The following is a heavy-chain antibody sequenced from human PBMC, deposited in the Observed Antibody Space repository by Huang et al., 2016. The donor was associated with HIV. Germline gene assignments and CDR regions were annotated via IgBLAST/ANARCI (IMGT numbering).Heavy chain of an antibody. CDR2: INPMFGTP. V-gene: IGHV1-69*13. CDR3: ARGQLGSYGDYDVLY. D-gene: IGHD4-17*01. CDR1: GGTFSKYA. Sequence: QVQLVQSGAEVKTPGSSVKVSCKASGGTFSKYAISWVRQAPGQGLEWMGGINPMFGTPNYARKFQGRVTITADDSTSTTYVEVSSLRSEDTALYYCARGQLGSYGDYDVLYWGQGTLVTVSS. J-gene: IGHJ4*02.